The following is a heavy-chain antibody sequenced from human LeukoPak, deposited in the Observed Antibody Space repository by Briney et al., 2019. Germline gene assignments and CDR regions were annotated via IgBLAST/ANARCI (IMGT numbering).Heavy chain of an antibody. CDR3: VRLPTGYPNWFDP. J-gene: IGHJ5*02. CDR2: IFYSGTT. D-gene: IGHD3-9*01. CDR1: GGSISSSSSY. V-gene: IGHV4-39*01. Sequence: ETPCVTCTVSGGSISSSSSYWGWIRQPPEKGLEWIGNIFYSGTTYYNPSLKSRVTISLDTSKNQFSLRLSSVTAADTAFYYCVRLPTGYPNWFDPWGQGTLVADPS.